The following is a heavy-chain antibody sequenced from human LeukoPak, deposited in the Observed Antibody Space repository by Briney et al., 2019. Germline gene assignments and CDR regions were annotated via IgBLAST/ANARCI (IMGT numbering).Heavy chain of an antibody. CDR1: AGPFSGYD. CDR3: ARGLYWTSAGMGICFMDV. Sequence: SETLSLTCAVFAGPFSGYDWSWVRQTPGKGLEWIGEINDSGRTNYNPSLKSRVTIRLGTSDNQFSLQLTSVTAADTAVYYCARGLYWTSAGMGICFMDVWGTGTTVAVSS. J-gene: IGHJ6*03. CDR2: INDSGRT. D-gene: IGHD1-1*01. V-gene: IGHV4-34*01.